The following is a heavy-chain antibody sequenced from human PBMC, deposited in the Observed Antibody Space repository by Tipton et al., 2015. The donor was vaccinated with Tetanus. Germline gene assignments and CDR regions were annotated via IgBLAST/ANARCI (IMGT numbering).Heavy chain of an antibody. J-gene: IGHJ4*02. V-gene: IGHV4-31*03. D-gene: IGHD3-3*01. CDR1: GDSISSDPYS. CDR2: IYYSGTS. CDR3: ARANFDFSKKGPFDS. Sequence: TLSLTCTVSGDSISSDPYSWSWLRQHPGKGPELIGYIYYSGTSYISPSLTRRVSIAVDTSRNQFSLNLTSVTVADSAVYFCARANFDFSKKGPFDSWGQGILVIVSA.